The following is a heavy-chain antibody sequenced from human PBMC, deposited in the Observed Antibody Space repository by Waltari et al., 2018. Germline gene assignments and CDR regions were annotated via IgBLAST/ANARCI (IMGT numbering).Heavy chain of an antibody. CDR1: GFTFSSYG. CDR3: AALAVATTNFDY. J-gene: IGHJ4*02. D-gene: IGHD5-12*01. CDR2: IRYEGSNK. V-gene: IGHV3-30*02. Sequence: QVQLVESGGGVVQPGGSLRLSCAASGFTFSSYGMHWVRQAPGKGLEWVAFIRYEGSNKYYADSGKGRFTISRDNSKNTLYLQMNSLRAEDTAVYYCAALAVATTNFDYWGQGTLVTVSS.